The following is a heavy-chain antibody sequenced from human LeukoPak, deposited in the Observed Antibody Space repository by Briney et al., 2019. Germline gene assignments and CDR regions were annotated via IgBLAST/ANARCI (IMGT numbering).Heavy chain of an antibody. Sequence: ASVKVSCKASGYTFTSYDINWVRQATGQGLEGMGGMNPNSGNTGYAQKFQGRGTMTRNTSISTAYMELSSLRSEDTDVYYCATGYYYDSSGLDAFDLWGQGTMVTVSS. CDR3: ATGYYYDSSGLDAFDL. J-gene: IGHJ3*01. V-gene: IGHV1-8*01. CDR1: GYTFTSYD. CDR2: MNPNSGNT. D-gene: IGHD3-22*01.